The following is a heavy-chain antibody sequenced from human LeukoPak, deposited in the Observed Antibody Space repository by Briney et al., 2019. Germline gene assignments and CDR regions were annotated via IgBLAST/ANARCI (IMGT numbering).Heavy chain of an antibody. CDR2: IDTSGNT. V-gene: IGHV4-4*07. J-gene: IGHJ4*02. Sequence: SETLSLTCTVSGGSISSYYWSWIRQPAGKGLEWIGRIDTSGNTNYKPSLKSRVTMSVDTSKNQFSLKLSSVTAEDTAVYYCAREFSGSSYGFPFDYWGQGTLVTVSS. D-gene: IGHD1-26*01. CDR3: AREFSGSSYGFPFDY. CDR1: GGSISSYY.